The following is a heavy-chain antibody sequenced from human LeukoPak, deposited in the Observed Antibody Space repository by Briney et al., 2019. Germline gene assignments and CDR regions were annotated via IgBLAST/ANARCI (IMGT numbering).Heavy chain of an antibody. D-gene: IGHD2-21*01. CDR3: ARDTSASGYSGFLFDY. V-gene: IGHV1-46*01. CDR2: INPSGGST. J-gene: IGHJ4*02. CDR1: GYTFTSYY. Sequence: ASVKVSCKASGYTFTSYYMHWVRQPPGQGLEGMGIINPSGGSTSYAQKFQGRVTMTRDTSTSTVYMELSSLRSEDTAVYYCARDTSASGYSGFLFDYWGQGTLVTVSS.